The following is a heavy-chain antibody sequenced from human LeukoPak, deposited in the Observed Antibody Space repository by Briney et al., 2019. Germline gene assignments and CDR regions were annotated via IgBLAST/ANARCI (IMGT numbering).Heavy chain of an antibody. D-gene: IGHD3-10*01. CDR3: AREVRCITQSVFDY. V-gene: IGHV4-34*01. Sequence: SETLSLTCAVYGGSFSGYYWSWIRQPPGKGLEWIGEINHSGSTNYNPSLKSRVTISVDTSKNQFSLKLSSVTAADTAVYYCAREVRCITQSVFDYWGQGTLVTVSS. J-gene: IGHJ4*02. CDR2: INHSGST. CDR1: GGSFSGYY.